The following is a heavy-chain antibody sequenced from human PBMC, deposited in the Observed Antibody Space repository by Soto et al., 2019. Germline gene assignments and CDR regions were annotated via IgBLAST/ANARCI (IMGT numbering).Heavy chain of an antibody. CDR2: ISAYNGNT. CDR1: GYTFTSYG. V-gene: IGHV1-18*01. Sequence: ASVTVSCKASGYTFTSYGISWVRQAPGQGLEWMGWISAYNGNTNYAQKLQGRVTMTTDTSTSTAYMELRSLRSDDTAVYYCARGELPSPYYYYYGMDVWGQGTTVTVSS. CDR3: ARGELPSPYYYYYGMDV. D-gene: IGHD1-26*01. J-gene: IGHJ6*02.